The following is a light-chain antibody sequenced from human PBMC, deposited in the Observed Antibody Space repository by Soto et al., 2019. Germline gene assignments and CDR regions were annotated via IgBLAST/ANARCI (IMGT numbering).Light chain of an antibody. CDR1: SSDVGGYNY. CDR3: SSYTSSSMPP. Sequence: QSALTQPASVSGSPGQSITISCTGTSSDVGGYNYVSWYQQHPGKAPKLMIYDVSNRPSGVSNRFSGSKSGNTASLTISGLQAEDEADYYCSSYTSSSMPPFGGGTKLTVL. V-gene: IGLV2-14*01. CDR2: DVS. J-gene: IGLJ2*01.